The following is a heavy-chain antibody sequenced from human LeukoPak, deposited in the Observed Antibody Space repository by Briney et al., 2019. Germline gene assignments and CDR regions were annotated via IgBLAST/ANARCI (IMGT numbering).Heavy chain of an antibody. CDR1: GFTFSNYA. J-gene: IGHJ4*02. D-gene: IGHD2/OR15-2a*01. Sequence: GGSLRLSCAASGFTFSNYAMSWVRQAPGKGLVWVSAISDSGAGTYYADSVKGRFTISRDNSKNTLYLQMNSLRAEDTAVYYCAKLLVAYWGQGTLVTVSS. CDR3: AKLLVAY. V-gene: IGHV3-23*01. CDR2: ISDSGAGT.